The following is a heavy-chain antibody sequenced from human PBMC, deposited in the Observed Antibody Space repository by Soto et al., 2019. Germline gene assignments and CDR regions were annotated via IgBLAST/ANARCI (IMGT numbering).Heavy chain of an antibody. D-gene: IGHD1-26*01. CDR3: AKTLLPVAVGADDAFDI. V-gene: IGHV3-30*18. J-gene: IGHJ3*02. Sequence: GGSLRLSCAASGFTFSSYGMHWVRQAPGKGLEWVAVISYDGSNKYYADSVKGRFTISRDNSKNTLYLQMNSLRAEDTAVYYCAKTLLPVAVGADDAFDIWGQGTMVTVSS. CDR1: GFTFSSYG. CDR2: ISYDGSNK.